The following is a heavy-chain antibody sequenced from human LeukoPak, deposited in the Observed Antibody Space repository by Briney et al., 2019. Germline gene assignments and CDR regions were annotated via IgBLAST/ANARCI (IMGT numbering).Heavy chain of an antibody. D-gene: IGHD2-2*01. CDR3: TTDYPYYCSSTNCYASEYFQH. Sequence: GGSLRLSCAASGFTFSNAWMSWVRQAPGKGLEWVGRIKSKTDGGTSDYATPVKGRFTISRDDSKNTLYPQMNSLKTEDTAVYYCTTDYPYYCSSTNCYASEYFQHWGQGTLVTVSS. V-gene: IGHV3-15*01. J-gene: IGHJ1*01. CDR1: GFTFSNAW. CDR2: IKSKTDGGTS.